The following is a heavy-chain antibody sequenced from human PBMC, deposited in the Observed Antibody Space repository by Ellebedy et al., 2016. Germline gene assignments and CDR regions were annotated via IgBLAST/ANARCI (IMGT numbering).Heavy chain of an antibody. CDR3: ARARDYGDYVPAFDI. V-gene: IGHV4-59*01. J-gene: IGHJ3*02. CDR1: GGSISSYY. Sequence: SETLSLTCTVSGGSISSYYWSWIRQPPGKGLEWIGYIYYSGSTNYNPSLKSRVTISVDTSKNQFSLKLSSVTSADTAVYYCARARDYGDYVPAFDIWGQGTMVTVSS. D-gene: IGHD4-17*01. CDR2: IYYSGST.